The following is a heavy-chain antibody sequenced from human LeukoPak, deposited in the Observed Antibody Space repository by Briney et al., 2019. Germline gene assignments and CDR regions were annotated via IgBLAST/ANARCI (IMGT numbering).Heavy chain of an antibody. Sequence: SETLSLTCPVYGGSFSGYYWSWIRQPSGKGLEWIGEINHSGSTNYNPSLKSRVTISVDTSKNQFSLKLSSVTAADTAVYYCARGRGRRHFDYWGQGTLVTVSS. J-gene: IGHJ4*02. CDR2: INHSGST. D-gene: IGHD3-10*01. CDR1: GGSFSGYY. CDR3: ARGRGRRHFDY. V-gene: IGHV4-34*01.